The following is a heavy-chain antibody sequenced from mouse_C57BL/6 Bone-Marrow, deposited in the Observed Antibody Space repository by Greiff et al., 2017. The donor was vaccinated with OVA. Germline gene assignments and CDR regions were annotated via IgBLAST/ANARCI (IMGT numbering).Heavy chain of an antibody. D-gene: IGHD1-1*01. CDR2: GQGLEWVG. Sequence: QVQLQQSGPELARPWASVKISCQAFYTFSRRVHFAIRDTNYWMQWVKQRPGQGLEWVGAIYPGNGDTSSNQKFTGKATLTSDQSTSTAYMQLSSLTSEDAAVYYCASVYYGSSYGYFEVWGTGTTVTVSS. V-gene: IGHV1-87*01. CDR1: YTFSRRVH. J-gene: IGHJ1*03. CDR3: SEDAAVYYCASVYYGSSYGYFEV.